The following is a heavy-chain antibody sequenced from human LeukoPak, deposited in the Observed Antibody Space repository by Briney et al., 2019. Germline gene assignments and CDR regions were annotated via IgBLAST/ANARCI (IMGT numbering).Heavy chain of an antibody. CDR2: IYSGGST. D-gene: IGHD6-13*01. J-gene: IGHJ4*02. V-gene: IGHV3-53*01. Sequence: GGSLRLSCAAAGFTVSSNYMSWVRQAPGKGLEWASVIYSGGSTYYADSVKGRFTISRDNSKNTLYLQMNSLRAEDTAVYYCARGEQQLAFDYWGQGTLVTVSS. CDR1: GFTVSSNY. CDR3: ARGEQQLAFDY.